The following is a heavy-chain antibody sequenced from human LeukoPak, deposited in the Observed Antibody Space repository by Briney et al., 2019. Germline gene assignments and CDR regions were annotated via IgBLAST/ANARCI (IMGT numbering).Heavy chain of an antibody. V-gene: IGHV4-38-2*02. CDR3: ARLPRFMITFGGVIVKFDY. D-gene: IGHD3-16*02. J-gene: IGHJ4*02. Sequence: SETLSLTCTVSGYSISSGFYWGWIRQPPGKGLECIGSIYHSGSTNYNPSLKSRVTISVNTSKNQFSLKLSSVTAADTAVYYCARLPRFMITFGGVIVKFDYWGQGTLVTVSS. CDR1: GYSISSGFY. CDR2: IYHSGST.